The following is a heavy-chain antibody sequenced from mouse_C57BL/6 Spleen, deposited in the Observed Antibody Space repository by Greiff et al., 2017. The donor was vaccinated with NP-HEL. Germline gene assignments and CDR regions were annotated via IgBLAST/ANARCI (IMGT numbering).Heavy chain of an antibody. CDR3: ARSNYGRDYAMDD. D-gene: IGHD1-1*01. V-gene: IGHV14-2*01. J-gene: IGHJ4*01. Sequence: EVQLQQSGAELVKPGASVKLSCTASGFNIKDYYMHWVKQRTEQGLEWIGRIDPEDGDTKYAPKFQGKATITADTSSNTAYLQLSSLTSEDAAVYDCARSNYGRDYAMDDWGQGTSVTVSS. CDR1: GFNIKDYY. CDR2: IDPEDGDT.